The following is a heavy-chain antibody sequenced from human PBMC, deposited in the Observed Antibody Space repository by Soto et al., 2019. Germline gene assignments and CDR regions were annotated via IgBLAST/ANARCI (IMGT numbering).Heavy chain of an antibody. J-gene: IGHJ4*02. CDR3: ARAFPTGYLNPFGEFDY. D-gene: IGHD3-9*01. CDR2: IYYSGST. V-gene: IGHV4-59*01. Sequence: SETLSLTCTVSGGSISSYYWSWIRQPPGKGLEWIGYIYYSGSTNYNPSLKSRVTISVDTSKTQFSLKLSSVTAADTAVYYCARAFPTGYLNPFGEFDYWGQGTLVTVSS. CDR1: GGSISSYY.